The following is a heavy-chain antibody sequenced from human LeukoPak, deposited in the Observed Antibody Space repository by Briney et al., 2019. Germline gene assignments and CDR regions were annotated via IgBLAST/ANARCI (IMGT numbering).Heavy chain of an antibody. CDR1: GYTFTSYY. Sequence: ASVKVSCKASGYTFTSYYMHWVRQAPGQGLEWMGIINPSGGSSSYAQKFQGRVTMTRDTSTSTGYMELSSLRSEDTAVYYCARGAHIVVVPTPYYFDYWGQGTLVTVSS. D-gene: IGHD2-21*01. CDR2: INPSGGSS. J-gene: IGHJ4*02. CDR3: ARGAHIVVVPTPYYFDY. V-gene: IGHV1-46*03.